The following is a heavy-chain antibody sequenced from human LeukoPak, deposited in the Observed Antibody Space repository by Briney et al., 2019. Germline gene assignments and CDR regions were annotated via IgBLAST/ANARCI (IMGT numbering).Heavy chain of an antibody. Sequence: SETLSLTCTVSGGSISSYYWSWIRQPAGKGLEWIGRIYTSGSTNYNPSLKSRVTMSVDTSKNQFSLKLSSVTAADTAVYYCARGIGGYNWNDGQFDYWGQGTLVTVSS. D-gene: IGHD1-1*01. V-gene: IGHV4-4*07. CDR2: IYTSGST. J-gene: IGHJ4*02. CDR3: ARGIGGYNWNDGQFDY. CDR1: GGSISSYY.